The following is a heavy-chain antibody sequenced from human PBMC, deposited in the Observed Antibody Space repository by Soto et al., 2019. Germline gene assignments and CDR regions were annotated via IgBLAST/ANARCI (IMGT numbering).Heavy chain of an antibody. CDR2: IYLSESYT. D-gene: IGHD2-2*01. Sequence: ESLKISCKVSGYSFASQWISWVRQVPGKGLEWMGRIYLSESYTTYNPSFQGHVTISADKSISTAYLQWSSLKASDTAMYYCASGGDCSSTSCPLWGQGTLVTVSS. J-gene: IGHJ4*02. CDR1: GYSFASQW. V-gene: IGHV5-10-1*01. CDR3: ASGGDCSSTSCPL.